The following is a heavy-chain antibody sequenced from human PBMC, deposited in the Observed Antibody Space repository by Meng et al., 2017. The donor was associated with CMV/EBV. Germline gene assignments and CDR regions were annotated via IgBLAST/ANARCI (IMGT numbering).Heavy chain of an antibody. J-gene: IGHJ5*02. CDR3: ARKRYDFWSGYFGP. V-gene: IGHV4-4*02. D-gene: IGHD3-3*01. CDR1: GGRIKRRKG. Sequence: GGRIKRRKGGRGEGKTRGKGREWIGEKKKSGSKKKKKKKKSRETISVEKSKNQLYMKLSYVTDADTAVYYCARKRYDFWSGYFGPWGQGTLVTVSS. CDR2: KKKSGSK.